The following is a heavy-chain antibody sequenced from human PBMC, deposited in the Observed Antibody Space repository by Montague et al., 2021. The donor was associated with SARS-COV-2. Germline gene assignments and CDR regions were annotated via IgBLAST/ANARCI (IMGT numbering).Heavy chain of an antibody. CDR3: ARVRYYGSGTSLGMDV. V-gene: IGHV4-39*01. CDR2: IYYSGST. Sequence: SETLSLTCTVSGGSISSSSYYWGWLRQPPGKGLEWIGSIYYSGSTYYNPSLKSRVTISVDTSKNQFSLKLSSVTAADTAVYYCARVRYYGSGTSLGMDVWGQGTTVTVSS. CDR1: GGSISSSSYY. J-gene: IGHJ6*02. D-gene: IGHD3-10*01.